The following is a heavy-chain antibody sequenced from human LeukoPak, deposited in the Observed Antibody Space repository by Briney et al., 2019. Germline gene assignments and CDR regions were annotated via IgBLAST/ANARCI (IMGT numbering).Heavy chain of an antibody. V-gene: IGHV4-61*02. J-gene: IGHJ4*02. CDR3: ARDREVGATGYYFDY. CDR1: GGSISSGSYY. D-gene: IGHD1-26*01. Sequence: SETLSLTCTVSGGSISSGSYYWSWIRQPAGKGLAWIGRIYTSGSTTYNSSLKRRVTISLDTSKNHFSLRLSSVTAADTAVYYCARDREVGATGYYFDYWGQGTLVTVSS. CDR2: IYTSGST.